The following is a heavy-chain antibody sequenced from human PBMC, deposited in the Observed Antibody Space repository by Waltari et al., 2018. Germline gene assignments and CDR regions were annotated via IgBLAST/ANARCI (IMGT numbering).Heavy chain of an antibody. CDR2: ISGSGGIT. CDR1: GFTFRSYA. CDR3: AKDQHIAQTG. V-gene: IGHV3-23*01. Sequence: EVQLLESGGGLVQPGGSLSLSCAASGFTFRSYAMSWVRQAPGKGLEWVADISGSGGITYYSNTVKGRFTISRDKSKNTLYLQMNSLRAEDTAVYYCAKDQHIAQTGWGQGTLVTVSS. D-gene: IGHD3-9*01. J-gene: IGHJ4*02.